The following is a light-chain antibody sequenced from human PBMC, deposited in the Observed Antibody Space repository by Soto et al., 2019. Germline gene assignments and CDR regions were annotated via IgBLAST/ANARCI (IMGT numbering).Light chain of an antibody. J-gene: IGLJ2*01. CDR2: DDR. V-gene: IGLV3-21*01. CDR3: QVWDIISDVV. Sequence: SYELTQAPSMSVAPGETATIICGGNNIGSKSVNWYQQKPGQAPVMVMYDDRDRPTGIPERFSGSNSGNTATLTITRVEAGDEADYYCQVWDIISDVVFGGGTQLTVL. CDR1: NIGSKS.